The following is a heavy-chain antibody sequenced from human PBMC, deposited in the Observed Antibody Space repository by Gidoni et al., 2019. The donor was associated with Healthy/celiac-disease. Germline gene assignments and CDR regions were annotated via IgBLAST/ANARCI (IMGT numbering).Heavy chain of an antibody. CDR3: ASSNDILTGYSY. V-gene: IGHV4-59*01. CDR1: GGSISSYY. CDR2: IYYSGST. J-gene: IGHJ4*02. Sequence: VQLQESGPGLVKPSETLSLPCTVSGGSISSYYWSWIRQPPGKGLEWIGYIYYSGSTNYNPPLKSRVTISVDKSKNQFSLKLSSVTAADTAVYYCASSNDILTGYSYWGQGTLVTVSS. D-gene: IGHD3-9*01.